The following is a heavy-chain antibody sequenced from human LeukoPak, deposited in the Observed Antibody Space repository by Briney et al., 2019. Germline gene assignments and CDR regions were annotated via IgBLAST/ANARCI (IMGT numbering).Heavy chain of an antibody. V-gene: IGHV4-61*01. D-gene: IGHD1-26*01. CDR1: GGSVNSGSYY. Sequence: PSETLSLTCTVSGGSVNSGSYYWNWIRQPPGKGLEWIGYIYYSGSTNYNPSLKSRVTISVDTSKNQFSLKLSSVTAADTAVYYCARAAYSGSYHSDYWGQGTLVTVSS. CDR2: IYYSGST. J-gene: IGHJ4*02. CDR3: ARAAYSGSYHSDY.